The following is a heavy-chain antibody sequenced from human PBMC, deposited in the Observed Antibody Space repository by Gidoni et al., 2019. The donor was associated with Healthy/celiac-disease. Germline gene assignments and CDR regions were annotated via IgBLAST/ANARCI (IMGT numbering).Heavy chain of an antibody. D-gene: IGHD5-18*01. J-gene: IGHJ4*02. CDR2: INPNSGGT. CDR3: ARETAMVPFDY. Sequence: QVQLVQSGAEGKKHGASAKITCKASGYTFTGYYMPRVRQAPGQGLEWMGLINPNSGGTNYAQKVQGRVSMTRDTSISTAYMELSRLRSDDTAVYYCARETAMVPFDYWGQGTLVTFSS. V-gene: IGHV1-2*02. CDR1: GYTFTGYY.